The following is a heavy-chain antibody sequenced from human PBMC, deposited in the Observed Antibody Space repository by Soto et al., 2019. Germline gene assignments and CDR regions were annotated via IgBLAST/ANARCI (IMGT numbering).Heavy chain of an antibody. Sequence: SVKVSCKASGFTFTSSAVQWVRQARGQRLEWIGWIVVGSGNTNYAQKFQERVTITRDMSTSTAYMELSSLRSEDTAVYYCAASGYSSSWYEALGAFDIWGQGTLVTVSS. CDR2: IVVGSGNT. CDR3: AASGYSSSWYEALGAFDI. D-gene: IGHD6-13*01. V-gene: IGHV1-58*01. CDR1: GFTFTSSA. J-gene: IGHJ3*02.